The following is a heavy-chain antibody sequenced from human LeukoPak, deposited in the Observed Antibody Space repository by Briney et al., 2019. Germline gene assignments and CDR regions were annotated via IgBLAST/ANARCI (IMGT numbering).Heavy chain of an antibody. CDR3: ATIDGHYDSSGY. V-gene: IGHV1-69*06. D-gene: IGHD3-22*01. Sequence: EASVKVSCKASGGTFSSYAISWVRQAPGQGLEWMGGIIPIFGTANYAQKFQGRVTMTEDTSTDTAYMELSSLRSEDTAVYYCATIDGHYDSSGYWGQGTLVIVSS. CDR2: IIPIFGTA. CDR1: GGTFSSYA. J-gene: IGHJ4*02.